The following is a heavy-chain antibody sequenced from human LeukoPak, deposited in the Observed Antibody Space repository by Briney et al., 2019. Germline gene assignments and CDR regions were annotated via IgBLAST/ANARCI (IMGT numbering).Heavy chain of an antibody. CDR2: ISGSGGST. D-gene: IGHD6-13*01. Sequence: GGSLRLSCAASGFTFSSYAMHWVRQAPGKGLEWVSAISGSGGSTYYADSVKGRFTISRDNSKNTLYLQMNSLRAEDTAVYYCARAGIAAAPYYYYMDVWGKGTTVTVSS. CDR3: ARAGIAAAPYYYYMDV. J-gene: IGHJ6*03. V-gene: IGHV3-23*01. CDR1: GFTFSSYA.